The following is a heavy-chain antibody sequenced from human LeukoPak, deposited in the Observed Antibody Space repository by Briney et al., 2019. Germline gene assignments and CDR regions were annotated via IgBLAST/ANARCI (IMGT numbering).Heavy chain of an antibody. CDR1: GGTFSSYA. J-gene: IGHJ4*02. V-gene: IGHV1-69*05. Sequence: SVKVSCKASGGTFSSYAISWVRQAPGQGLEWMGGIIPIFGTANYAQKFQGRVTIITDESTSTAYMELSSLRSEDTAVYYCARDAYYYDSSGYYTGLPSDYWGQGTLVTVSS. CDR2: IIPIFGTA. D-gene: IGHD3-22*01. CDR3: ARDAYYYDSSGYYTGLPSDY.